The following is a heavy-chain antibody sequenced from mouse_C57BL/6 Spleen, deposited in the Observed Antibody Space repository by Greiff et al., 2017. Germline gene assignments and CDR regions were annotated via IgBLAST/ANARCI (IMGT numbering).Heavy chain of an antibody. CDR3: ARDNDYDEFAY. V-gene: IGHV5-4*01. CDR1: GFTFSSYA. CDR2: ISDGGSYT. D-gene: IGHD2-4*01. J-gene: IGHJ3*01. Sequence: EVQLVESGGGLVKPGGSLKLSCAASGFTFSSYAMSWVRQTPEKRLEWVATISDGGSYTSYPDNVKGRFTISRDNAKNNLYLQMSHLKSEDTAMYYCARDNDYDEFAYWGQGTLVTVSA.